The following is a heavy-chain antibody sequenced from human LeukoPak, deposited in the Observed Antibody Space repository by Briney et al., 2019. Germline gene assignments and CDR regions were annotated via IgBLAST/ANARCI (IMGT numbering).Heavy chain of an antibody. CDR3: ARDSALYYYDSSGYSWAFDI. Sequence: ASVKVSCKASGGTFSSYAISWVRQAPGQGLEWMGRIIPILGIANYAQKFQGRVTITADKSTSTAHMELSSLRSEDTAVYYCARDSALYYYDSSGYSWAFDIWGQGTMVTVSS. J-gene: IGHJ3*02. V-gene: IGHV1-69*04. D-gene: IGHD3-22*01. CDR1: GGTFSSYA. CDR2: IIPILGIA.